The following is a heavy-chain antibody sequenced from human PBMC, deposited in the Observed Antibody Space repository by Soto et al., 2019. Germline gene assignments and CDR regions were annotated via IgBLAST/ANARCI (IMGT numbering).Heavy chain of an antibody. J-gene: IGHJ5*02. V-gene: IGHV2-5*02. CDR3: SHIPNYFQDDWPDP. CDR1: GFSLTTRGVG. Sequence: QITLKESGPTLVKPTQTLTLTCTFSGFSLTTRGVGVGWIRQPPGKALECLALIYWDDDKRYSPSLQSRLSITNSTSKNQVVLTIPNVDPVDTATYYCSHIPNYFQDDWPDPWGQGTLVSVSP. D-gene: IGHD3-9*01. CDR2: IYWDDDK.